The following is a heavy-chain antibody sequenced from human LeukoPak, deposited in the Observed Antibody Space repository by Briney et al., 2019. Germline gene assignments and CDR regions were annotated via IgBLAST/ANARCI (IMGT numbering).Heavy chain of an antibody. Sequence: GGSLRLSCAASGFTFSSYAMHWVRQAPGKGLEWVAVISYDGSNKYYADSVKGLFTISRDNSKNTLYLQMNSLRAEDTAVYYCAREYSSSWRASGDYWGQGTLVTVSS. D-gene: IGHD6-13*01. CDR2: ISYDGSNK. CDR3: AREYSSSWRASGDY. V-gene: IGHV3-30*04. J-gene: IGHJ4*02. CDR1: GFTFSSYA.